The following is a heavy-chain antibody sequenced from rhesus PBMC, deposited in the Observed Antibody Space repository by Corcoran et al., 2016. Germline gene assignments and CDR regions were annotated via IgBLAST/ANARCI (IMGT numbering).Heavy chain of an antibody. J-gene: IGHJ6*01. D-gene: IGHD3-16*01. CDR3: ATEGGGEVVVITRGLDS. V-gene: IGHV4-80*01. CDR1: GASISSNW. CDR2: LKGNRGTP. Sequence: QVQLQESGPGLVKPSETLSLTCTVSGASISSNWWSWIRQPPGKGRAWIVELKGNRGTPNDCPSLKGRVTISNEASKNQFSLKLSSVTAAEPAVYYCATEGGGEVVVITRGLDSWGQGVVVTVSS.